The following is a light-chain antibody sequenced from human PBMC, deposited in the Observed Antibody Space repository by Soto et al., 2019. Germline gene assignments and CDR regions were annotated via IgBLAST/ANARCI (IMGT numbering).Light chain of an antibody. V-gene: IGLV2-18*02. CDR3: NSYTSSSTYV. CDR1: SSDVGSYNR. CDR2: EVS. Sequence: QYALTQPPSVSGSPGQSVTISCTGTSSDVGSYNRVSWYQQPPGTAPKLMIYEVSNRPSGVPDRFSGSKSGNTASLTISGLQAEDEADYYCNSYTSSSTYVFGTGTKVTVL. J-gene: IGLJ1*01.